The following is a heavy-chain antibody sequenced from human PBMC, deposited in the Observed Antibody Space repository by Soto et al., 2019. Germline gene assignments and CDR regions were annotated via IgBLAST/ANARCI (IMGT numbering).Heavy chain of an antibody. V-gene: IGHV3-23*01. J-gene: IGHJ4*02. D-gene: IGHD2-2*01. Sequence: GGFLRLSCAASGFTFSSYAMSWVRQAPGKGLEWVSAISGSGGSTYYADSVKGRFTISRDNSKNTLYLQMNSLRAEDTAVYYCAKCILVVPAAMGDYWGQGTLVTVSS. CDR2: ISGSGGST. CDR1: GFTFSSYA. CDR3: AKCILVVPAAMGDY.